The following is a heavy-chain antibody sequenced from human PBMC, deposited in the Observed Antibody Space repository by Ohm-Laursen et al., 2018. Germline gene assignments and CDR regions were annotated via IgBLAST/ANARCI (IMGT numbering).Heavy chain of an antibody. CDR2: INHSGST. CDR1: GFTFSSYA. Sequence: ESLRLSCTASGFTFSSYAMSWVRQSPGKGLEWIGEINHSGSTNYNPSLKSRVTISVDTSKNQFSLKLRSVTAADTAVYYCASGVLRFLEWMQFDSWGQGTLVTVSS. J-gene: IGHJ4*02. CDR3: ASGVLRFLEWMQFDS. V-gene: IGHV4-34*01. D-gene: IGHD3-3*01.